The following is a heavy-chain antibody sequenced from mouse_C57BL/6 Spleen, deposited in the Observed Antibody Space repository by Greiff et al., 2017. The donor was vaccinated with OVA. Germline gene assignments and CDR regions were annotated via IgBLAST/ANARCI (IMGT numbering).Heavy chain of an antibody. V-gene: IGHV2-6-1*01. CDR2: IWSDGST. J-gene: IGHJ4*01. Sequence: VQLQESGPGLVAPSQSLSITCTVSGFSLTSYGVHWVRQPPGKGLEWLVVIWSDGSTTYNSALKSRLSISKDNSKSQVFLKMNSLQTDDTAMYYCARHNYDYGYAMDYWGQGTSVTVSS. CDR3: ARHNYDYGYAMDY. CDR1: GFSLTSYG. D-gene: IGHD2-4*01.